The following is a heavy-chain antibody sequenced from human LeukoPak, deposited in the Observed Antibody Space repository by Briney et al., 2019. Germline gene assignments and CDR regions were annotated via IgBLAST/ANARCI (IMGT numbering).Heavy chain of an antibody. CDR2: ISGSGANT. J-gene: IGHJ4*02. Sequence: GGSLRLSCAASAFTFNSYAMSWVRQARGQGLERVSAISGSGANTYYADSVKGRFTISRDNSKNTLYLQMNNLRAEDTAVYYCAKCRVGAANFDYWGQGTLVTVSS. D-gene: IGHD1-26*01. CDR3: AKCRVGAANFDY. V-gene: IGHV3-23*01. CDR1: AFTFNSYA.